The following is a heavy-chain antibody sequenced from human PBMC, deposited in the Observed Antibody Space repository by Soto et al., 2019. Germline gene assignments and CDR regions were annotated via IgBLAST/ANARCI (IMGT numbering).Heavy chain of an antibody. CDR1: GGSISSSSYY. D-gene: IGHD3-22*01. CDR3: ARTLFRDSSGYYY. V-gene: IGHV4-39*01. CDR2: IYYSGST. J-gene: IGHJ4*02. Sequence: QLQLQESGPGLVKPSETLSLTCTVSGGSISSSSYYWGWIRQPPGKGLEWIGSIYYSGSTYYNPSLKSRVTISVDTSKNQFSLKLSSVTAADTAVYYCARTLFRDSSGYYYWGQGTLVTVSS.